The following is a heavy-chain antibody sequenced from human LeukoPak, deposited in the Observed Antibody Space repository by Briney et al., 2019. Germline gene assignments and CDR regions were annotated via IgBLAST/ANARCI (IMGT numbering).Heavy chain of an antibody. D-gene: IGHD4-17*01. CDR1: GFTFSSYW. J-gene: IGHJ6*02. CDR2: IKQDGSEK. Sequence: PGGSLRLSCAASGFTFSSYWMSWVRQAPGKGLEWVANIKQDGSEKYYVDSVKGRFTISRDNAKNSLYLQMNSLRAEDTAVYYCARADRHDYGDLLGYSYYGMDVWGQGTTVTVSS. CDR3: ARADRHDYGDLLGYSYYGMDV. V-gene: IGHV3-7*03.